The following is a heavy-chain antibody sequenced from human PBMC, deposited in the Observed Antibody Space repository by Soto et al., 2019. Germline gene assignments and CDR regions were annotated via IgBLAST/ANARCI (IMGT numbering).Heavy chain of an antibody. J-gene: IGHJ4*02. Sequence: NPSETLSLTCTVSGGSISSYYWNWIRQPPGKGLEWIGYIYYSGSTNYNPFLKSRVTISVDTSKNQFSLKLSSVTAADTAVYYCARVATYYDFWSGYYTGNLFDYWGQGTLVTVSS. V-gene: IGHV4-59*01. CDR1: GGSISSYY. CDR2: IYYSGST. CDR3: ARVATYYDFWSGYYTGNLFDY. D-gene: IGHD3-3*01.